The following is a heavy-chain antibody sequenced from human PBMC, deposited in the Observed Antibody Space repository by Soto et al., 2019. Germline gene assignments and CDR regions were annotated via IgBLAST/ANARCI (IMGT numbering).Heavy chain of an antibody. CDR1: GVTFSSYA. V-gene: IGHV1-69*01. CDR3: ERGFPSLWFVPFDP. CDR2: IIPIFGTA. J-gene: IGHJ5*02. D-gene: IGHD3-10*01. Sequence: QVQLVQSGAEVKTPGSSVKVSCKASGVTFSSYAISWVRQAPGQGLEWMGGIIPIFGTANYAQKFQGRVTINADESTSTDYMEMSSLRSEDTGVYECERGFPSLWFVPFDPWGQGPLVTVSS.